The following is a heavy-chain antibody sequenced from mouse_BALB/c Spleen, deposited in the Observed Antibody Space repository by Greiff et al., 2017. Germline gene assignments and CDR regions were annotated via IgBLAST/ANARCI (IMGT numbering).Heavy chain of an antibody. CDR3: ARGGGYITTVPDY. CDR2: ISSGSSTI. V-gene: IGHV5-17*02. J-gene: IGHJ4*01. Sequence: EVKLQESGGGLVQPGGSRKLSCAASGFTFSSFGMHWVRQAPEKGLEWVAYISSGSSTIYYADTVKGRFTISRDNPKNTLFLQMTSLRSEDTAMYYCARGGGYITTVPDYWGQGTSVTVSS. CDR1: GFTFSSFG. D-gene: IGHD1-1*01.